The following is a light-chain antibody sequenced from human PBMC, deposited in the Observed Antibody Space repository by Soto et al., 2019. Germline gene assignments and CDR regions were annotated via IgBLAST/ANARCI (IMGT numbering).Light chain of an antibody. V-gene: IGLV2-14*01. CDR2: EVS. CDR3: SSYTTSTTIE. CDR1: SSDVGAYNY. Sequence: QSALTQPASVSGSPGQSITISCTGTSSDVGAYNYVSWYQQHPGKAPKLMIFEVSNRASGVSIRFSGSKSGNTASLTISGLQAEDEADYYCSSYTTSTTIEIGGGTKRTVL. J-gene: IGLJ2*01.